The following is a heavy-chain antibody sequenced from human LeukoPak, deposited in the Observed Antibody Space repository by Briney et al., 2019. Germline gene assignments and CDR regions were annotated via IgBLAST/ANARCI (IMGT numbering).Heavy chain of an antibody. CDR3: AKDQNPVDY. CDR1: GFTFSSYS. Sequence: PGGSLRLSCAVSGFTFSSYSMNWVRQAPGKGLEWVSAISGSGGSTYYADSVKGRFTIPRDNSKNTLYLQMNSLRAEDTAVYYCAKDQNPVDYWGQGTLVTVSS. V-gene: IGHV3-23*01. CDR2: ISGSGGST. J-gene: IGHJ4*02.